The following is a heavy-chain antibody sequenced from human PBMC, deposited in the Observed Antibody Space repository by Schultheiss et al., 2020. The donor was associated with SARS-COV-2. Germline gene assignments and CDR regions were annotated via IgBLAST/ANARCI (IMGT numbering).Heavy chain of an antibody. J-gene: IGHJ4*02. D-gene: IGHD6-19*01. CDR1: GFPFSSNG. V-gene: IGHV3-15*01. CDR3: TTSRWGGYYFDY. CDR2: IRSKTDGGTT. Sequence: GGSLRLSCAASGFPFSSNGMNWVRQAPGKGLEWVGFIRSKTDGGTTDYAAPVKGRFTISRDDSKNTLYLQMNSLKTEDTAVYYCTTSRWGGYYFDYWGQGTLVTVSS.